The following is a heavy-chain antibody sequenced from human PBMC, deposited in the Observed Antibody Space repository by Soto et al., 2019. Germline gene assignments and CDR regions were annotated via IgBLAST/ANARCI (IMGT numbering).Heavy chain of an antibody. Sequence: ASVRVSCKASGYTFTSYYMHWVRQARGQRLEWIGWIVVGSGNTNYAQKFQERVTITRDMSTSTAYMELRSLRSEDTAVYYCAGRSREWLLSSKRSLPSYYYYGMGGWGQGTTVTVSS. CDR1: GYTFTSYY. CDR3: AGRSREWLLSSKRSLPSYYYYGMGG. D-gene: IGHD3-3*01. CDR2: IVVGSGNT. J-gene: IGHJ6*02. V-gene: IGHV1-58*02.